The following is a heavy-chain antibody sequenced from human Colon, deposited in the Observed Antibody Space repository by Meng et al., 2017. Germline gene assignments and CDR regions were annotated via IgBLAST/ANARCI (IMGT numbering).Heavy chain of an antibody. CDR1: GGSIRSRNW. V-gene: IGHV4-4*02. CDR3: ARGGLTLFHS. CDR2: ISDIGTP. Sequence: QAQLQESGPGPVKPSGTLSLTCTVSGGSIRSRNWWSWVRQSPGKGLEWVGEISDIGTPLYNASLTSRVTISIDESKSQFSLNRRSVTAADTGVYYCARGGLTLFHSWGQGTLVTVSS. J-gene: IGHJ4*02.